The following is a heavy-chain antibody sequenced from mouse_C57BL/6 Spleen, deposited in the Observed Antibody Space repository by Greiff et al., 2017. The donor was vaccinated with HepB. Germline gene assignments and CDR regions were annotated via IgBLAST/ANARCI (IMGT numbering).Heavy chain of an antibody. D-gene: IGHD2-5*01. CDR2: IYPGSGNT. CDR3: ARGDYSKGAWFAY. J-gene: IGHJ3*01. V-gene: IGHV1-76*01. CDR1: GYTFTDYY. Sequence: QVQLQQSGAELVRPGASVKLSCKASGYTFTDYYINWVKQRPGQGLEWIARIYPGSGNTYYNEKFKGKATLTAEKSSSTAYMQLSKLTSEDSAVYFWARGDYSKGAWFAYWGQGTLVTVSA.